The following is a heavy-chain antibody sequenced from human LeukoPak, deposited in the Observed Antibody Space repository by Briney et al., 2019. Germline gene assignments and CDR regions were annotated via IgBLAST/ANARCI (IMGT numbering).Heavy chain of an antibody. CDR1: GGSISSGSYY. CDR3: ARLAPNYDSSGYYLIDY. V-gene: IGHV4-61*02. J-gene: IGHJ4*02. CDR2: IYTSGST. Sequence: SETLSLTCTVSGGSISSGSYYWSWIRQPAGQGLEWIGRIYTSGSTNYNPSLKSRVTISVDTSKNQFSLKLSSVTAADTAVYYCARLAPNYDSSGYYLIDYWGQGTLVTVSS. D-gene: IGHD3-22*01.